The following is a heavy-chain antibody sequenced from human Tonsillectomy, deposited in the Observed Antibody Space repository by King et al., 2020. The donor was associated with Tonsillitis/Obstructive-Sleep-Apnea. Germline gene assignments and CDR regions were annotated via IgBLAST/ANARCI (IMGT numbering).Heavy chain of an antibody. CDR1: GFTFDDYA. CDR2: ISWNSGST. V-gene: IGHV3-9*01. CDR3: AKDLIIATSCSPGDAVDS. Sequence: VQLVESGGGLVQPGRSLRLSCAASGFTFDDYAMYWVRQAPGKGLEWVSGISWNSGSTVYADSVKGRFTISRDNAKNSLYLQMNSLRDEDTALYYCAKDLIIATSCSPGDAVDSWGRGTMVTVSS. J-gene: IGHJ3*02. D-gene: IGHD6-13*01.